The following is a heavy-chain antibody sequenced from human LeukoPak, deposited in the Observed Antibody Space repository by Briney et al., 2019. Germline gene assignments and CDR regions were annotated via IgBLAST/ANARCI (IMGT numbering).Heavy chain of an antibody. D-gene: IGHD2-2*01. V-gene: IGHV4-59*01. CDR2: IYYSGIT. CDR3: ARDKYCRSTSCSPLFDY. J-gene: IGHJ4*02. Sequence: LETLSLTCTVSGGSISSYYWSWIRQPPGKGLEWIGYIYYSGITNYNPSLKSRVTISVDTSKNQFSLKLSSLTAADTAVYYCARDKYCRSTSCSPLFDYWGQGTLVTVSS. CDR1: GGSISSYY.